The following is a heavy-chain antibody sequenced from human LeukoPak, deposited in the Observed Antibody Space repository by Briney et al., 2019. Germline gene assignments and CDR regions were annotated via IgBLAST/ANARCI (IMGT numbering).Heavy chain of an antibody. CDR3: ARGGYSGYGFDY. D-gene: IGHD5-12*01. CDR1: GGSISSYY. CDR2: IYYSGST. V-gene: IGHV4-59*01. J-gene: IGHJ4*02. Sequence: SETPSLTCTVSGGSISSYYWSWIRQPPGKGLEWIGYIYYSGSTNYNPSLKSRVTISVDTSKNQFSLKLSSVTAADTAVYYCARGGYSGYGFDYWGQGTLVTVSS.